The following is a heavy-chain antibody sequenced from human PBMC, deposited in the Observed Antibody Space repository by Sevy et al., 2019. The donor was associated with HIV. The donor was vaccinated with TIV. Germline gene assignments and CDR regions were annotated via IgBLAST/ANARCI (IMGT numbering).Heavy chain of an antibody. CDR2: IYYSGST. CDR3: ARGGDYGANYYWYFDL. D-gene: IGHD4-17*01. Sequence: SETLSLTCTVSGGSISSYYWSWIRQPPGKGLEWIGYIYYSGSTNYNPSLKSRVTISVDTSKNQFYLKLSSVTAADTAVYYCARGGDYGANYYWYFDLWGRGTLVTVSS. CDR1: GGSISSYY. V-gene: IGHV4-59*01. J-gene: IGHJ2*01.